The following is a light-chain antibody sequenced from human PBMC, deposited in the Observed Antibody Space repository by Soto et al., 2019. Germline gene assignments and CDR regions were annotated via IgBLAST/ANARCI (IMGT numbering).Light chain of an antibody. V-gene: IGLV2-14*01. CDR1: SSDVGGYNY. Sequence: QSALTQPASVSGSPGQSIIISCTGTSSDVGGYNYVSWYQHHPGKAPKLMIYEVSNRPSGVSNRFSGSKSGNTASLTISGLQAEDEADYYCTSYTIYSTVVFGGGTKLTVL. CDR3: TSYTIYSTVV. CDR2: EVS. J-gene: IGLJ2*01.